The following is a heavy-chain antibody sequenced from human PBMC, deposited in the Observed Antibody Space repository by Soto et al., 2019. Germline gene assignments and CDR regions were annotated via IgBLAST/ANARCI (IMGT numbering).Heavy chain of an antibody. D-gene: IGHD2-21*02. CDR3: ARQRTSVVTQAYFDS. CDR1: GDSINNRSYY. J-gene: IGHJ4*02. V-gene: IGHV4-39*01. Sequence: SSETLSLTXTVTGDSINNRSYYWGWIRQPPGKGLEWIGSIYYSGSTYNNPSLKSRVSMSVDTSKNQFSLKLRSVTAADTALYYCARQRTSVVTQAYFDSWGQGSLVTVSS. CDR2: IYYSGST.